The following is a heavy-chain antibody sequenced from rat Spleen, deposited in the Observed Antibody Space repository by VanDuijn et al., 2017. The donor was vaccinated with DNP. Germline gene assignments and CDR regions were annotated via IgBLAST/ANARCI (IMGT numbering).Heavy chain of an antibody. CDR1: GFSFSDSA. D-gene: IGHD1-10*01. Sequence: EVQLVESGGGVVQPGKSLKLSCAASGFSFSDSAMAWVRQSPKMGLEWVATIIYDGSHTFYRDSMKGRFTISRDNAKSTLYLQMDSLRSEDTATYHCARHGGTTYYLDYWGQGVMVTVSS. CDR2: IIYDGSHT. J-gene: IGHJ2*01. V-gene: IGHV5-17*01. CDR3: ARHGGTTYYLDY.